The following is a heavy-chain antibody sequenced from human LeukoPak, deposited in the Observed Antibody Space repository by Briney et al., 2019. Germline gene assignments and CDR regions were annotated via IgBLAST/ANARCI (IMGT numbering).Heavy chain of an antibody. V-gene: IGHV4-30-4*08. J-gene: IGHJ2*01. D-gene: IGHD2/OR15-2a*01. CDR3: AREPPFYGYRHFDL. CDR2: IYYRGST. CDR1: GGSISSGDYY. Sequence: SETLSLTCTVSGGSISSGDYYWSWIRQPPGKGLEWIGYIYYRGSTYYNPSLKSRITISVDTSKNQFSLKLSSVTAADTAVYYCAREPPFYGYRHFDLWGRGTLVTVSS.